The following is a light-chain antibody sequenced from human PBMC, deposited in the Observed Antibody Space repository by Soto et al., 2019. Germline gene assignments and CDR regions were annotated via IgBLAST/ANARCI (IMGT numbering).Light chain of an antibody. Sequence: EIVLTQSPATLSLSPGERATLSCRASQSVSSSHLAWYQQKPGQAPRLLISGASNRATGIPDRFSGSGSGTDFTLTISRLEPEDFAVYYCQQYGSSGTFGQGTKVDIK. CDR3: QQYGSSGT. CDR1: QSVSSSH. J-gene: IGKJ1*01. CDR2: GAS. V-gene: IGKV3-20*01.